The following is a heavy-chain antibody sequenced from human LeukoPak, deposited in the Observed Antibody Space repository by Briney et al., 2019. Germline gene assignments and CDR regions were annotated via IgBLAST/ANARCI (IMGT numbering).Heavy chain of an antibody. Sequence: SQTLSLICTVSGGSISSGSYYWSWIRQPAGKELEWIGRIYTSGSTNYNPSLKSRVTISVDTSKNQFSLRLSSVTAADTAVYYCARGGGGILTGFLFDYWGQGTLVTVSS. D-gene: IGHD3-9*01. J-gene: IGHJ4*02. CDR2: IYTSGST. CDR1: GGSISSGSYY. CDR3: ARGGGGILTGFLFDY. V-gene: IGHV4-61*02.